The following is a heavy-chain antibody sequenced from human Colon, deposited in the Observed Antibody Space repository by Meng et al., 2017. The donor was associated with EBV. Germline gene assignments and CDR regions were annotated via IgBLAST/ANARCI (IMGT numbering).Heavy chain of an antibody. CDR3: ARASYGSGSPLGESWFDP. CDR1: GGSISSGGYY. Sequence: QVTLQASGPGQVKHSQTLSPTCTVSGGSISSGGYYWSLIRQNPGKGLEWIGYIHSSGSTYYNPSLRSRLTISVDTSKNQFSLKLSSVTAADTAVYYCARASYGSGSPLGESWFDPWGQGTLVTVSS. V-gene: IGHV4-31*03. D-gene: IGHD3-10*01. CDR2: IHSSGST. J-gene: IGHJ5*02.